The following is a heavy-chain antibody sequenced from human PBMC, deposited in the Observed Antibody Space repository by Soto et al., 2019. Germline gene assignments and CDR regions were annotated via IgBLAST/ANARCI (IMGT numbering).Heavy chain of an antibody. J-gene: IGHJ4*02. V-gene: IGHV3-30*04. Sequence: QVHLEESGGGVVHPGRSLRLSCAASGFTFNTYAVHWVRQAPGKGLEWVAVVSSDGSNKYYSDSVKGRFSISRDNSNNTLSLQTNSLRTEDTAVYYCARGAVTVHRGVDYWGRGTLVTVSS. CDR3: ARGAVTVHRGVDY. CDR2: VSSDGSNK. CDR1: GFTFNTYA. D-gene: IGHD2-15*01.